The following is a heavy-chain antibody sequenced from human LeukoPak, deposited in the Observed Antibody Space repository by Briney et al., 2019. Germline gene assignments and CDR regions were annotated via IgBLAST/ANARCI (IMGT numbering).Heavy chain of an antibody. D-gene: IGHD3-16*01. CDR1: GFSFNSDW. Sequence: GGSLRLSCAASGFSFNSDWMDWVRQAPGKGLEWVANIKHDESEKNYLDSVKGRFTISRDNAQNSLYLQMNGLKVEDTAVYYCTRRLDDWGQGTLVTVSS. CDR2: IKHDESEK. CDR3: TRRLDD. V-gene: IGHV3-7*01. J-gene: IGHJ4*02.